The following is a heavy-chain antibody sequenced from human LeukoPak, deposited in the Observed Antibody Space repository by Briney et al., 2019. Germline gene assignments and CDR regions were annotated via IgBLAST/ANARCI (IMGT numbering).Heavy chain of an antibody. J-gene: IGHJ3*02. CDR1: GFTFSSYG. V-gene: IGHV3-48*04. D-gene: IGHD2-2*02. CDR2: ISSSGSTI. Sequence: GGSLRLSCAASGFTFSSYGMHWVRQAPGKGLEWVSYISSSGSTIYYADSVKGRFTISRDNAKNSLYLQMNSLRAEDTAVYYCASPGYCSSTSCHTPGAFDIWGQGTMVTVSS. CDR3: ASPGYCSSTSCHTPGAFDI.